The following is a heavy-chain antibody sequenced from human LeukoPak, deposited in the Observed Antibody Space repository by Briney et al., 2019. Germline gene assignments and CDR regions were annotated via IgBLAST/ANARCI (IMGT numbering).Heavy chain of an antibody. D-gene: IGHD3-3*01. V-gene: IGHV3-15*01. CDR1: GFTFSAAW. CDR2: IRSEGGGGTA. CDR3: TWIHRAFGIAVNDYYYYMAV. J-gene: IGHJ6*03. Sequence: GGSLRLSCATSGFTFSAAWMSWVRQAPGKGLELIGLIRSEGGGGTADYAAPVNGRFTISRDDSRNTVYLQMNSLQTEDTAVYYCTWIHRAFGIAVNDYYYYMAVWGKGPRSPSP.